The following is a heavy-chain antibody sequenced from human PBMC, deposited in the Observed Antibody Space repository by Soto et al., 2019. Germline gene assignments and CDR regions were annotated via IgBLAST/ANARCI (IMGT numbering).Heavy chain of an antibody. Sequence: ASVKVSCKASGYTFTGYYIHWVRQAPGQGLEWMGWINPNSGDTHYAQKFQGRVTATRDTSISTAFMELSRLRSDDTAVYYCARDPIGGGTPYYCDYWGQGTLVTVSS. CDR2: INPNSGDT. CDR1: GYTFTGYY. D-gene: IGHD3-10*01. CDR3: ARDPIGGGTPYYCDY. J-gene: IGHJ4*02. V-gene: IGHV1-2*02.